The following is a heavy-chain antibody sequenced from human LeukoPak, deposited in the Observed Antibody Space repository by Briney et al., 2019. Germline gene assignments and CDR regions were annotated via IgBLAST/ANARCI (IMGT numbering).Heavy chain of an antibody. Sequence: GGSLRLSCTASGFTFGDYAMSWFRQAPGKGLEWVGFIRSKAYGGTTEYAASVKGRFTISRDDSKSIAYLQMNSLKTEDTAVYYCTRRHSSSRRAYNWFDPWGQGTLVTVSS. D-gene: IGHD6-6*01. CDR2: IRSKAYGGTT. CDR1: GFTFGDYA. J-gene: IGHJ5*02. CDR3: TRRHSSSRRAYNWFDP. V-gene: IGHV3-49*03.